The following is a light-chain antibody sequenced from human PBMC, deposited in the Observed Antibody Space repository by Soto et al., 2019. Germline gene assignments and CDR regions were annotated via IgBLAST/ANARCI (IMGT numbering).Light chain of an antibody. V-gene: IGLV2-14*01. Sequence: QSVLTQPASVSGSPGQSITISCTGTSSDVGGYNYVCWYQQHPGKAPKLMIYEVSNRPSGISTRFSGSKSGNTASLTISGLHAEDEADYYCSSYTSSSTLVIFGGGTKLTVL. CDR1: SSDVGGYNY. CDR3: SSYTSSSTLVI. CDR2: EVS. J-gene: IGLJ2*01.